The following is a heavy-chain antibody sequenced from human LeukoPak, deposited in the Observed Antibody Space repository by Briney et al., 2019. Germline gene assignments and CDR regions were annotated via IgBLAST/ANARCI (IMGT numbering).Heavy chain of an antibody. D-gene: IGHD6-13*01. CDR1: GFTFSDYY. CDR3: ARSAATNYFDC. V-gene: IGHV3-11*01. J-gene: IGHJ4*02. CDR2: ISSSGSTI. Sequence: GGSLRLSCASSGFTFSDYYMSWIRQAPGKGLEWVSYISSSGSTIYYADSVKGRFTISRDNAKNSLYLQMNSLRAEDTAVYYCARSAATNYFDCWGQGTLVTVSS.